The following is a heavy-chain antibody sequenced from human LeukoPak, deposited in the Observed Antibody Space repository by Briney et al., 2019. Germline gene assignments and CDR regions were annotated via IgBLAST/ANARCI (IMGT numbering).Heavy chain of an antibody. Sequence: PSETLSLTCAVYGGSFSGYYWSWIRQPPGKGLEWIGEINHSGSTNYNPSLKSRVTISVDTSKNQFSLKLSSVTAADTAVYYCVRGRSPPWEGHFDYWGQGTLVTVSS. CDR2: INHSGST. D-gene: IGHD1-26*01. CDR3: VRGRSPPWEGHFDY. CDR1: GGSFSGYY. J-gene: IGHJ4*02. V-gene: IGHV4-34*01.